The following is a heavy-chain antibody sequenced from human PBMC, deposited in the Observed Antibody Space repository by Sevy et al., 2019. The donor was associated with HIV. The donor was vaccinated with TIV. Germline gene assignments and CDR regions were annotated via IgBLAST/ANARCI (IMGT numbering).Heavy chain of an antibody. D-gene: IGHD6-13*01. CDR1: GFTFSDHY. CDR3: ATHAGIAAAGRVFDY. J-gene: IGHJ4*02. Sequence: GGSLRLSCAASGFTFSDHYMEWVRQAPGKGLEWVGRIRNKADSYTTEYAASVKGRFTISRDDSKNSPYLLMNSLKTEDTAVYYCATHAGIAAAGRVFDYWGQGTLVTVSS. V-gene: IGHV3-72*01. CDR2: IRNKADSYTT.